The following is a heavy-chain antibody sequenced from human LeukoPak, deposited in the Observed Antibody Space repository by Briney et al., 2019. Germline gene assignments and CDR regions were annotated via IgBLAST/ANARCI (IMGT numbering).Heavy chain of an antibody. CDR2: FDPEDGET. D-gene: IGHD6-19*01. CDR1: GYTLTELS. Sequence: ASVKVSCKVSGYTLTELSMHWVRQAPGKGLEWMGGFDPEDGETIYAQKFQGRVTMTEDTSTDTAYMELSSLRSEDTAVYYCARDSNGQTRADDPFDIWGQGTMVTVSS. V-gene: IGHV1-24*01. J-gene: IGHJ3*02. CDR3: ARDSNGQTRADDPFDI.